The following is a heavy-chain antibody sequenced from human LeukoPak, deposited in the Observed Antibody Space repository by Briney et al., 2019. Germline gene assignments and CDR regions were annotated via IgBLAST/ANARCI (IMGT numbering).Heavy chain of an antibody. CDR2: IKQDRSEK. D-gene: IGHD2-15*01. CDR1: GFTFTNYW. Sequence: GGSLRPSCAASGFTFTNYWMSWVRQAPGKGLELVASIKQDRSEKYYVDSVKGRFTISRDNAKNSLYLQMNSLRAEDTAVYYCAREGYCSGGSCYNGLFFDYWGQGTLVTVSS. J-gene: IGHJ4*02. CDR3: AREGYCSGGSCYNGLFFDY. V-gene: IGHV3-7*01.